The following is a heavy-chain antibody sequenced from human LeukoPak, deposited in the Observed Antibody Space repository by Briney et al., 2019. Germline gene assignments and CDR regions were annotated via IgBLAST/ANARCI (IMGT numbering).Heavy chain of an antibody. CDR2: IYYSGST. CDR1: GGSMSSYY. V-gene: IGHV4-59*08. D-gene: IGHD5-24*01. Sequence: SETLSLTCTVSGGSMSSYYWSWIRQPPGKGLEWIGYIYYSGSTKFNPSLKSRVTISVDTSKNQFSLKLSSVTAADTAVYYCARGARAGYNLEPFDYWGQGTLVTVSS. J-gene: IGHJ4*02. CDR3: ARGARAGYNLEPFDY.